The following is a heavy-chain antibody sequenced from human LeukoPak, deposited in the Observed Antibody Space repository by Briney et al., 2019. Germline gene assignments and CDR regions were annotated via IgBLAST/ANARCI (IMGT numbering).Heavy chain of an antibody. D-gene: IGHD6-19*01. CDR1: GFTFSSYW. CDR3: ARDRPIAVAGTSDY. V-gene: IGHV3-21*01. CDR2: ISSSSSYI. Sequence: PGGSLRLSCAASGFTFSSYWMSWVRQAPGKGLEWVSSISSSSSYIYYADSVKGRFTISRDNAKNSLYLQMNSLRAEDTAVYYCARDRPIAVAGTSDYWGQGTLVTVSS. J-gene: IGHJ4*02.